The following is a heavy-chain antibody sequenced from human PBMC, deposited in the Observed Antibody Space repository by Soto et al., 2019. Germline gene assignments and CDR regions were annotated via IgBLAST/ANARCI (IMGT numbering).Heavy chain of an antibody. CDR3: TSPGGYSYGRALAY. V-gene: IGHV3-49*04. D-gene: IGHD5-18*01. Sequence: PGGSLRLSCTASGFTFGDYAMSWVRQAPGKGLEWVGFIRSKAYGGTTEYAASVKGRFTISRDDSKSIAYLQMNSLKTEDTAVYYCTSPGGYSYGRALAYWGQGTLVTVSS. CDR1: GFTFGDYA. J-gene: IGHJ4*02. CDR2: IRSKAYGGTT.